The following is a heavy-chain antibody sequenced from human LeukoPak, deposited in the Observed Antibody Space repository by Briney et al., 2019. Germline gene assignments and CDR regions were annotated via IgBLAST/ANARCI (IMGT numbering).Heavy chain of an antibody. Sequence: PGGSLRLSCVASGFTFRLSGMHWVRQAPGKGLEWVAFSRHDEVSKYYADSVKGRFTISRDTSKNTVYLHMSGLRSEDTALYFCAKDKGVNSFDVWGQGTLVSVSS. V-gene: IGHV3-30*02. D-gene: IGHD3-10*01. J-gene: IGHJ5*02. CDR2: SRHDEVSK. CDR3: AKDKGVNSFDV. CDR1: GFTFRLSG.